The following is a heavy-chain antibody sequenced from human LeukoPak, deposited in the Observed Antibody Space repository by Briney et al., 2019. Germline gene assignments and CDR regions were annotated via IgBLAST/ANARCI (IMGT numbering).Heavy chain of an antibody. V-gene: IGHV4-59*04. D-gene: IGHD3-10*01. CDR2: IYYTGNT. J-gene: IGHJ4*02. Sequence: SETLSLTCSVSGDSITGYYWGWIRQPPGKGLEWIGNIYYTGNTYYNSSLKSRVTFSMDTSKNQFSLKLSFVTAADTAMYYCASLRGELHAFDYWGQGTLVTVSS. CDR3: ASLRGELHAFDY. CDR1: GDSITGYY.